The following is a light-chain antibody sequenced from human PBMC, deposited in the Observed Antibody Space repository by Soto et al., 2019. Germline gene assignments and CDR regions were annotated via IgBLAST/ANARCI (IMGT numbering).Light chain of an antibody. CDR2: EVS. CDR1: SSDVGDYNY. CDR3: SSYISSNTGV. V-gene: IGLV2-14*01. Sequence: QSALTQPASVSGSPGQSITISCTGTSSDVGDYNYVSWYQQHPGKAPKVMIYEVSNRPSGVSNRFSGSKSGNTASLTISGLQAEAEADYYCSSYISSNTGVFGGGTKLTVL. J-gene: IGLJ3*02.